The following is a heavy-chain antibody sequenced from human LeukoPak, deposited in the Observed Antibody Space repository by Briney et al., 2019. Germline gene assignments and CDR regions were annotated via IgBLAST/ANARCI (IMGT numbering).Heavy chain of an antibody. CDR2: IYYSGST. CDR3: ARMKGSSWYLVVDY. Sequence: PSETLSLTCTVSGGSISSYYWSWIRQPPGKGLEWIGYIYYSGSTNYNPSLKSRVTISVDTSKNQFSLKLNSVTAADTAVYYCARMKGSSWYLVVDYWGQGTLVTVSS. D-gene: IGHD6-13*01. J-gene: IGHJ4*02. V-gene: IGHV4-59*01. CDR1: GGSISSYY.